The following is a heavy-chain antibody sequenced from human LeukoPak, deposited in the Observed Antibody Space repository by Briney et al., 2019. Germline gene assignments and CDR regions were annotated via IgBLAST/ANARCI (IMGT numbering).Heavy chain of an antibody. CDR1: GYTFTGYY. V-gene: IGHV1-2*02. D-gene: IGHD6-13*01. CDR2: INPNSGST. Sequence: ASVKVSCKASGYTFTGYYMHWVRQAPGQGLEWMGWINPNSGSTNYAQKFQGRVTMTRDTSISTAYMELSRLRSDDTAVYYCARSGYSSSGYGSYYYYYYMDVWGKGITVTVSS. J-gene: IGHJ6*03. CDR3: ARSGYSSSGYGSYYYYYYMDV.